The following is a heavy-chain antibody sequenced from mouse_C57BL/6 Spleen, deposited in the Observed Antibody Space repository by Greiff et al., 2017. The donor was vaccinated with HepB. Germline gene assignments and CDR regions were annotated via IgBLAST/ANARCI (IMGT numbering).Heavy chain of an antibody. CDR2: IYPGSGNT. J-gene: IGHJ2*01. CDR1: GYTFTDYY. Sequence: VMLVESGAELVRPGASVKLSCKASGYTFTDYYINWVKQRPGQGLEWIARIYPGSGNTYYNEKFKGKATLTAEKSSSTAYMQLSSLTSEDSAVYFCAREDDGYYSYFDYWGQGTTLTVSS. D-gene: IGHD2-3*01. V-gene: IGHV1-76*01. CDR3: AREDDGYYSYFDY.